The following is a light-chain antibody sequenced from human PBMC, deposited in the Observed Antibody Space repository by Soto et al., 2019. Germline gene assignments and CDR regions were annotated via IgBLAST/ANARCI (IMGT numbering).Light chain of an antibody. J-gene: IGKJ1*01. CDR3: LQDYNYPWT. CDR2: AAS. CDR1: QSISIW. V-gene: IGKV1-6*01. Sequence: NQMTQSPSTLSAAVLDRVTITSRASQSISIWLAWDQQKPGKAPKILIYAASSLQGGGPSRFSGSGSVTDFTRTISSLQPEDFATYYGLQDYNYPWTFGQGTKVDIK.